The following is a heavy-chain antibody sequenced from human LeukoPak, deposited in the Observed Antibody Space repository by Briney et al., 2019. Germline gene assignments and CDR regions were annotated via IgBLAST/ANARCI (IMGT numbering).Heavy chain of an antibody. J-gene: IGHJ4*02. CDR2: ISNYNYNT. D-gene: IGHD4-17*01. CDR3: AKDSDYVVDY. Sequence: GASVKVSCKTSGYNFGISGITWVRQAPGQGLEWIGWISNYNYNTHYAQNLQGRVTLTTDTSASTGYMELRSLRSDDTAMYYCAKDSDYVVDYWGQGSLVTVSS. CDR1: GYNFGISG. V-gene: IGHV1-18*01.